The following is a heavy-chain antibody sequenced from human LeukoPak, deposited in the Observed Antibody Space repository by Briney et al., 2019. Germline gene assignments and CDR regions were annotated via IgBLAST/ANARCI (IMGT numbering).Heavy chain of an antibody. CDR1: GFTFSGSA. V-gene: IGHV3-73*01. J-gene: IGHJ6*03. D-gene: IGHD5-12*01. CDR3: TRHALRGGLRGGAYYYYMDV. CDR2: IRSKANSYAT. Sequence: GGSLRLSCAASGFTFSGSAMHWVRQASGKGLEWVGRIRSKANSYATAYAASVKGRFTISRDDSKNTAYLQMNSLKTEDTAVYYCTRHALRGGLRGGAYYYYMDVWGKGTTVTVSS.